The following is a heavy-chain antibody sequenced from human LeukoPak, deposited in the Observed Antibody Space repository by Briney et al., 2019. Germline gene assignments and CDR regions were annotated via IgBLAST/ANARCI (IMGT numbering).Heavy chain of an antibody. D-gene: IGHD5-18*01. Sequence: GRSLRLSCAASGFIFSTYAMHWVRQAPGKGLEWVAVISYHGRDQYYADSVKGRFTISRDNSKSTLSLQMNSLRAEDTAVYYRARINGYSYGYNDYWGQGTLVTVSS. J-gene: IGHJ4*02. CDR3: ARINGYSYGYNDY. CDR2: ISYHGRDQ. V-gene: IGHV3-30*04. CDR1: GFIFSTYA.